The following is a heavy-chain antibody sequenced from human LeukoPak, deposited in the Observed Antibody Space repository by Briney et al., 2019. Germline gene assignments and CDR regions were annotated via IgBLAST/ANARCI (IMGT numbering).Heavy chain of an antibody. CDR2: ISSSSSYI. CDR3: ARDYRGNIAAAGILPNWFDP. V-gene: IGHV3-21*01. D-gene: IGHD6-13*01. J-gene: IGHJ5*02. CDR1: GFTFSSYS. Sequence: KPGGSLRLSCAASGFTFSSYSMKWVRQAPGKGLEWVSSISSSSSYIYYADSVKGRFTISRDNAKNSLYLQMNSLRAEDTAVYSCARDYRGNIAAAGILPNWFDPWGQGTLVTVSS.